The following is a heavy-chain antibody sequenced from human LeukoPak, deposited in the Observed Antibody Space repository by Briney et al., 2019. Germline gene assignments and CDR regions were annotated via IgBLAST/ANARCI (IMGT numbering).Heavy chain of an antibody. J-gene: IGHJ4*02. V-gene: IGHV3-23*01. CDR1: GFTFSSYA. Sequence: GGSLRLSCAASGFTFSSYAMSWLRQAPGKGVEWGSAISGSGGSTYCADSVRGRFTISRENSKYTLYLQMNSPRAEDTAVYYCAYDSGYDPIDYWGQGTLVTVSS. CDR3: AYDSGYDPIDY. CDR2: ISGSGGST. D-gene: IGHD5-12*01.